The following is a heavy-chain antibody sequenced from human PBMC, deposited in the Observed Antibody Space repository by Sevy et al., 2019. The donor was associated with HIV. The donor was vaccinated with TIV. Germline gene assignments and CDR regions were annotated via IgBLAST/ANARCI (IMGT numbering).Heavy chain of an antibody. Sequence: GESLKISCKGSGYSLTSYWIGWVRQMPGKGLEWMGIIYPGDSDTRYSPSFQGQVTISADKSIITAYLQWSSLKASDNAMYYWARALQDMAYSGSTPPGWFDPWGQGTLVTVSS. V-gene: IGHV5-51*01. J-gene: IGHJ5*02. CDR3: ARALQDMAYSGSTPPGWFDP. CDR2: IYPGDSDT. D-gene: IGHD6-13*01. CDR1: GYSLTSYW.